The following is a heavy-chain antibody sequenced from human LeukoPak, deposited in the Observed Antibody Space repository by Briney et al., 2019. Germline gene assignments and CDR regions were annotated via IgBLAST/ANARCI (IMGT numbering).Heavy chain of an antibody. D-gene: IGHD2-8*01. CDR2: IIPMFGTA. V-gene: IGHV1-69*13. Sequence: ASVKVSCKASGGTFSSYAIRWVRQAPGQGLEWMGGIIPMFGTANYAQKFQGRVTITADESTSTAYMELSSLRSEDTAVYYCAPTNGYYYYFDYWGQGTLVTVSS. CDR3: APTNGYYYYFDY. CDR1: GGTFSSYA. J-gene: IGHJ4*02.